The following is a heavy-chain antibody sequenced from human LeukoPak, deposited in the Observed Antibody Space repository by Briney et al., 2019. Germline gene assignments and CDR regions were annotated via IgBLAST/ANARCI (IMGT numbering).Heavy chain of an antibody. V-gene: IGHV1-18*01. CDR3: ARDERGYSYGLFDY. CDR2: ISAYNGNT. J-gene: IGHJ4*02. D-gene: IGHD5-18*01. Sequence: ASVKVSCKASGYTFTSYGISWVRQAPGQGLEWMGWISAYNGNTNYAQRLQGRVTMTTDTSTSTAYMELRSLRSDDTAVYCCARDERGYSYGLFDYWGQGTLVTVSS. CDR1: GYTFTSYG.